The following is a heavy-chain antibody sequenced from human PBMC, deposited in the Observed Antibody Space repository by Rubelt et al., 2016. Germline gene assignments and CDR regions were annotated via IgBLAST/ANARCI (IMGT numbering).Heavy chain of an antibody. D-gene: IGHD1-1*01. J-gene: IGHJ4*02. CDR1: DYSISSGYY. CDR3: ARHGHNHFDDF. V-gene: IGHV4-38-2*02. CDR2: IYHSGST. Sequence: QVQLQESGPGLVKPSETLSLICTVSDYSISSGYYWGWIRQPPGKGIEWIGSIYHSGSTYYNTSLKSRITISVDTSKNQFSLNLNAVTAAETSIDYCARHGHNHFDDFWGRGTLVTVSS.